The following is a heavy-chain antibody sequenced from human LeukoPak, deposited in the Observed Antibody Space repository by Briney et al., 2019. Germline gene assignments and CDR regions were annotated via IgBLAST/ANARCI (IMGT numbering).Heavy chain of an antibody. J-gene: IGHJ4*02. CDR3: ASGKTYYYDSSGYYPFDY. V-gene: IGHV1-69*05. CDR1: GGTFSSYA. Sequence: SMKVSCKASGGTFSSYAIGWVRQAPGQGLEWMGGIIPIFGTANYAQKFQGRVTITTDESTSTAYMELSSLRSEDTAVYYCASGKTYYYDSSGYYPFDYWGQGTLVTVSS. D-gene: IGHD3-22*01. CDR2: IIPIFGTA.